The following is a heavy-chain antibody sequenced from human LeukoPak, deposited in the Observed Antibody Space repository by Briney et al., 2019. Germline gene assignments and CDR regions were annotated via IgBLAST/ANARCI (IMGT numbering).Heavy chain of an antibody. CDR1: GGAFSCCT. V-gene: IGHV1-69*02. CDR2: IITILGIT. Sequence: EASGKLCCKASGGAFSCCTITWVRHAHGQGLELKGRIITILGITNYAQNFQGRVTIRADKSTSTAYMELSDLRSEDTAVYYCATGTTTITAGAFDIWGQGTMVTVSS. J-gene: IGHJ3*02. D-gene: IGHD4-17*01. CDR3: ATGTTTITAGAFDI.